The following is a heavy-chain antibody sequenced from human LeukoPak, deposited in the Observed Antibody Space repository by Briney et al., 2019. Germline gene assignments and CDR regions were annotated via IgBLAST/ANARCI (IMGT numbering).Heavy chain of an antibody. D-gene: IGHD6-13*01. V-gene: IGHV4-59*13. CDR3: ARGSAAAGTISF. CDR1: GASLGGYY. Sequence: SETLFLTCTVSGASLGGYYWSWIRQPPGKRLEWIGYMYYTGTTNYNPSLKSRVIISVDNSKNQFSLKLSSVTAADTAVYHCARGSAAAGTISFWGQGTLVTVSS. CDR2: MYYTGTT. J-gene: IGHJ4*02.